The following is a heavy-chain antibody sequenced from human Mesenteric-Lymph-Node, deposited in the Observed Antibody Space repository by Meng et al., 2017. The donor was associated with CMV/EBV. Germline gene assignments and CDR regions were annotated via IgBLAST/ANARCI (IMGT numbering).Heavy chain of an antibody. D-gene: IGHD3-9*01. CDR2: ISSSGAFK. V-gene: IGHV3-21*01. CDR3: AKLPKTFYDVLTGYSPAGYFDY. CDR1: GFAFDTYG. J-gene: IGHJ4*02. Sequence: GGSLRLSCAASGFAFDTYGMNWVRQTPGKGLEWVSSISSSGAFKYYADSVKGRFTISRGNAKNSVFLQMNSLRVEDTAVYYCAKLPKTFYDVLTGYSPAGYFDYWGQGILVTVSS.